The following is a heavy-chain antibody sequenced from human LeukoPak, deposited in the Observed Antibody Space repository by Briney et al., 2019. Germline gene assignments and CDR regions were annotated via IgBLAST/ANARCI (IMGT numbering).Heavy chain of an antibody. CDR3: ARGGTMIVVDYAFDI. J-gene: IGHJ3*02. V-gene: IGHV4-34*01. CDR1: GGSISSYY. D-gene: IGHD3-22*01. CDR2: INHSGST. Sequence: PSETLSLTCTVSGGSISSYYWSWIRQPPGKGLEWIGEINHSGSTNYNPSLKSRVTISVGTSKNQFSLKLSSVTAADTAVYYCARGGTMIVVDYAFDIWGQGTMVTVSS.